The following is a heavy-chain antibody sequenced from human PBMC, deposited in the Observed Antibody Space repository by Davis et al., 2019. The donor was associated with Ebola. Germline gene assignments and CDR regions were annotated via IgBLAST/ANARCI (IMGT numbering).Heavy chain of an antibody. Sequence: GESLKISCAASGFIFSSYSMNWVRQAPGKGLEWVSSISSSSSYIYYADSVKGRFTISRDNAKNSLYLQMNSLRAEDTAVYYCARVSTSSGNFYYYMDVWGKGTTVTVSS. CDR3: ARVSTSSGNFYYYMDV. V-gene: IGHV3-21*01. D-gene: IGHD6-6*01. CDR2: ISSSSSYI. CDR1: GFIFSSYS. J-gene: IGHJ6*03.